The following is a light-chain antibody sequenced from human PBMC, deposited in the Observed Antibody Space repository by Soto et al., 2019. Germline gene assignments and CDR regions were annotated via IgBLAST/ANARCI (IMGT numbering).Light chain of an antibody. CDR3: QQRSNWPPLFT. CDR1: QSVGSY. CDR2: DAS. Sequence: EIVLTQSPATLSLSPGERATLSCRASQSVGSYLAWYQQKPGQAPRLLIYDASNRATGIPARFSGSGSGTDFTLTISSLEPEDFAVYYCQQRSNWPPLFTFGPGTTVDIK. J-gene: IGKJ3*01. V-gene: IGKV3-11*01.